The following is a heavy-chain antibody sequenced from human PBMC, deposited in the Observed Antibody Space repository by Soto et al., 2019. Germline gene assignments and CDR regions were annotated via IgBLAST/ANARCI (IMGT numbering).Heavy chain of an antibody. CDR3: AKGGYTYGLDP. CDR2: ISESGDNT. V-gene: IGHV3-23*01. J-gene: IGHJ5*02. CDR1: GFSFSSSA. Sequence: GGSLRLSCAASGFSFSSSAMSWVRQAPGKGLEWVSAISESGDNTFYADSVKGRSTISRENSNNALYLQMDTLRAEDTALYFCAKGGYTYGLDPWGQGTLVTVSS. D-gene: IGHD5-18*01.